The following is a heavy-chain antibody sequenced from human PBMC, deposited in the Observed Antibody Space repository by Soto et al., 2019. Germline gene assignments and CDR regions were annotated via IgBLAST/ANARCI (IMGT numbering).Heavy chain of an antibody. J-gene: IGHJ3*02. V-gene: IGHV1-18*01. CDR2: ISAYNGNT. D-gene: IGHD6-19*01. Sequence: VKVSCKASGYTFTSYGISWVRQAPGQGLERMGWISAYNGNTNYAQKLQGRVTMTTDTSTSTAYMELGSLRSDDTAVYYCARDFAXPGIAVAGSSFDIWGQGTMVTVSS. CDR3: ARDFAXPGIAVAGSSFDI. CDR1: GYTFTSYG.